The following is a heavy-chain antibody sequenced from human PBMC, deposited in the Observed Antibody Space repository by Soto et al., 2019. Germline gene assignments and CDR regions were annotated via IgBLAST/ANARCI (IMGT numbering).Heavy chain of an antibody. J-gene: IGHJ4*02. CDR2: VSDSGAKT. CDR1: GFTFRTNP. V-gene: IGHV3-23*01. D-gene: IGHD3-10*01. CDR3: AKDFPFGGSGTCYFEN. Sequence: GGSLRLSCVASGFTFRTNPMSWVRQAPGKGLEWVSGVSDSGAKTYYADSVKGRFTVSRDNSKNTLYLEMKSLRAEDTAVYYCAKDFPFGGSGTCYFENWGQGTLVTASS.